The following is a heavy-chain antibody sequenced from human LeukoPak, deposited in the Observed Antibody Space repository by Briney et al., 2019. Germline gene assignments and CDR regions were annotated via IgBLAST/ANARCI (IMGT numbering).Heavy chain of an antibody. CDR3: ARESSGSYGVRAFDI. J-gene: IGHJ3*02. V-gene: IGHV1-18*04. CDR2: ISAYNGNT. D-gene: IGHD1-26*01. CDR1: GYAFGDHH. Sequence: ASVRVSCKALGYAFGDHHVQWVRQAPGQGLEWLGWISAYNGNTNYAQKLQGRVTMTTDTSTSTAYMELRSLRSDDTAVYYCARESSGSYGVRAFDIWGQGTMVTVSS.